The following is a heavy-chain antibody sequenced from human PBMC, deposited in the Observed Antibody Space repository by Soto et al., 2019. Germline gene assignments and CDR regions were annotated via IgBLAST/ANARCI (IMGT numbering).Heavy chain of an antibody. Sequence: SVKLSCKASGGTFSSYAISWVRQAPGQGLEWMGGIIPIFGTANYAQKFQGRVTITADESTSTAYMELSSLRSEDTAVYYCASGYSSSWYSYYFDYWGQGTLVTVSS. J-gene: IGHJ4*02. CDR1: GGTFSSYA. V-gene: IGHV1-69*13. D-gene: IGHD6-13*01. CDR3: ASGYSSSWYSYYFDY. CDR2: IIPIFGTA.